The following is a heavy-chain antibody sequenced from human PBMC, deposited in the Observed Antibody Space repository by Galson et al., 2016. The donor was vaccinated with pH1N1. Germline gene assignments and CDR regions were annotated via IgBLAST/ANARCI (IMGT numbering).Heavy chain of an antibody. CDR3: AKAPTVTANGRTYFDY. J-gene: IGHJ4*02. V-gene: IGHV3-23*01. Sequence: SLRLSCAASGFTFSSYAMAWVRQASGKGLECVSTITGSGGGTYYADSVKGRFTFSRDNSKNTLYLQMNSLRAEDTAVYYCAKAPTVTANGRTYFDYWGQGVRVIVSS. D-gene: IGHD4-11*01. CDR2: ITGSGGGT. CDR1: GFTFSSYA.